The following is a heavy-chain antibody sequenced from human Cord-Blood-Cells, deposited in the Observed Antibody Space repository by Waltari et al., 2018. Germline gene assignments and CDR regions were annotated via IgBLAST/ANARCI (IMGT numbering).Heavy chain of an antibody. Sequence: EVQLVESGGGLVQPGGSLRLSCAASGFTFSSYWMSWVRQAPGKGLEWVANIKQDGSEKYYVDSVKGRFTISRDNAKNSLYLQMNSLRAEDTAVYYCASSLGLYYFDYWGQETLVTVSS. CDR3: ASSLGLYYFDY. D-gene: IGHD6-13*01. V-gene: IGHV3-7*01. CDR1: GFTFSSYW. CDR2: IKQDGSEK. J-gene: IGHJ4*02.